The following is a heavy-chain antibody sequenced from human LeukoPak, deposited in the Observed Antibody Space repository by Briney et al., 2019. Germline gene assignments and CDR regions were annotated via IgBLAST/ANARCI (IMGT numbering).Heavy chain of an antibody. D-gene: IGHD5-18*01. CDR1: GFTFSSYA. CDR2: LSGSGGCI. V-gene: IGHV3-23*01. Sequence: GGSLRLSCAASGFTFSSYAMSWVRQAPGKGLEWVSSLSGSGGCIVYADSVKGRFTISRDNSKNTLFPQMNSLRAEDTAVYYCAKQSGYSYASGYYFDFWGQGTLVTVSS. J-gene: IGHJ4*02. CDR3: AKQSGYSYASGYYFDF.